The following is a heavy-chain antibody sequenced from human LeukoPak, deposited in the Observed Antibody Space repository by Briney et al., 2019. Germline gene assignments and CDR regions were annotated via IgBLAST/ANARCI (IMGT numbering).Heavy chain of an antibody. V-gene: IGHV4-34*01. CDR1: GGSFTGYY. J-gene: IGHJ4*02. Sequence: SETLSLTCAVYGGSFTGYYWNWIRQPPGKGPEWIGEINLSGSTNYNPSLKSRVTISVDTSKSQFSLKLTSVTAADTAVYFCARNSAYSSSSGTNLWGQGTLVTVSS. CDR3: ARNSAYSSSSGTNL. D-gene: IGHD6-6*01. CDR2: INLSGST.